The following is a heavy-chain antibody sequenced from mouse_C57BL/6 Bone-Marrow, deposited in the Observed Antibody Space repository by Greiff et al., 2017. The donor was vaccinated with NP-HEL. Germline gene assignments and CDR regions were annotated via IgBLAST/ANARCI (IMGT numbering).Heavy chain of an antibody. CDR1: GYTFTSYW. CDR3: AMGMDY. Sequence: QVQLQQPGAELVKPGASVKLSCKASGYTFTSYWMQWVNQRPGQGLEWIGEIDPSDSYTNYNQKFKGKATVTVDTSSSTAYMQLSSLTSEDSAVYYCAMGMDYWGQGTSVTVSS. CDR2: IDPSDSYT. J-gene: IGHJ4*01. V-gene: IGHV1-50*01.